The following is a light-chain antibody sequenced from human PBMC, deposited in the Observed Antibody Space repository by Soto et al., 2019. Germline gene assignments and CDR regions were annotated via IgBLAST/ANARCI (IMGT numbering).Light chain of an antibody. J-gene: IGKJ1*01. CDR1: QSISTW. Sequence: DIQMTQSPSTLSASVGDRVTITCRASQSISTWLAWYQQKAGKAPKLLIYKASSLESGVPSRFSGSGSGTEFTLTSNRLQPGDFATNSCQHYDSLWTFGQGTKVEIK. CDR3: QHYDSLWT. V-gene: IGKV1-5*03. CDR2: KAS.